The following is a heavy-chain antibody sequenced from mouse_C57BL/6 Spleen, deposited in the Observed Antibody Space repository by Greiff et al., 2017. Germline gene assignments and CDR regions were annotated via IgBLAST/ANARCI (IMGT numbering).Heavy chain of an antibody. J-gene: IGHJ3*01. CDR1: GYSFTGYY. CDR2: INPSTGGT. V-gene: IGHV1-42*01. Sequence: VQLQQSGPELVKPGASVKISCKASGYSFTGYYMHWVKQSPEKSLEWIGEINPSTGGTTYNQKFKAKATLSVDKSSSTAYMQLRSLTSEDSAVYYCARASYGSSPWFAYWGQGTLVTVSA. CDR3: ARASYGSSPWFAY. D-gene: IGHD1-1*01.